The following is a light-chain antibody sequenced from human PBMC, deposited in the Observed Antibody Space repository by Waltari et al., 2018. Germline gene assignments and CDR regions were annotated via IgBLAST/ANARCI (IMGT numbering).Light chain of an antibody. CDR2: RNN. V-gene: IGLV1-47*01. CDR3: AAWDDSLEEV. CDR1: SSNIGSNF. Sequence: QSVLTQPPSASGAPGQRVTISCSGSSSNIGSNFVYWYQQLPGTAPKLLIDRNNQRPSGVPDRFSGSKSGSSASLAISGLRSEDEAHYYCAAWDDSLEEVFGGGTKLTVL. J-gene: IGLJ2*01.